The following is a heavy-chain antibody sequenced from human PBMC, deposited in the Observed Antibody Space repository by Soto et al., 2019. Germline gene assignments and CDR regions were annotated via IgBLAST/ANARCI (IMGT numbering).Heavy chain of an antibody. CDR2: IYYSGST. J-gene: IGHJ3*02. Sequence: PSETLSLTCTVSGGSISSYYWSWIRQPPGKGLEWIGYIYYSGSTNYNPSLKSRVTISVDTSKNQFSLKLSSVTAADTAVYYCARGAGDLGSGYPVGAFDIWGQGTMVTVSS. D-gene: IGHD3-3*01. V-gene: IGHV4-59*01. CDR3: ARGAGDLGSGYPVGAFDI. CDR1: GGSISSYY.